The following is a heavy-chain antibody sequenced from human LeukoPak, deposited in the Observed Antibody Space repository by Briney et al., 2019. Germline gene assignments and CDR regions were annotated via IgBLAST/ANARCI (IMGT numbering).Heavy chain of an antibody. CDR2: INPSTGGT. CDR1: GYTGYY. CDR3: ARDRYSYYLEY. D-gene: IGHD2-15*01. Sequence: ASVKVSCKASGYTGYYMHWVRQAPGQGLEWMGWINPSTGGTNYAQKFQGRVTMTRDTSTSTAYMELSRLTSDDTAVYYCARDRYSYYLEYWGQGTLVTVSS. V-gene: IGHV1-2*02. J-gene: IGHJ4*02.